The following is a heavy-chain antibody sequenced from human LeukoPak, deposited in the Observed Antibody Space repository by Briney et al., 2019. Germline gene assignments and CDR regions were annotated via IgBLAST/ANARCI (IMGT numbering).Heavy chain of an antibody. V-gene: IGHV3-33*01. Sequence: GGSLRLSCAASGFTFSSYGMHWVRQAPGKGLEWVVVIWYDGSNKYYADSVKGRFTISRDNSKNTLYLQMNSLRAEDTAVYYCARESVVVITQYYFDYWGQGTLVTVSS. J-gene: IGHJ4*02. CDR2: IWYDGSNK. D-gene: IGHD3-22*01. CDR3: ARESVVVITQYYFDY. CDR1: GFTFSSYG.